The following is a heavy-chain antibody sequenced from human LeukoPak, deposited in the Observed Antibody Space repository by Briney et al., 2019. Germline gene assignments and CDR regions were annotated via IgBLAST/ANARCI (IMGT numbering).Heavy chain of an antibody. V-gene: IGHV1-2*02. Sequence: GASVKVSCKASGYTFTGYYMHWVRQAPGQGLEWMGWINPNSGGTNYAQKFQGRVTMTRDTSISTAYMELSRLRSDDTAVYYCARPVSAPAYDAFDIWGQGTMVTVSP. CDR3: ARPVSAPAYDAFDI. CDR1: GYTFTGYY. CDR2: INPNSGGT. D-gene: IGHD6-13*01. J-gene: IGHJ3*02.